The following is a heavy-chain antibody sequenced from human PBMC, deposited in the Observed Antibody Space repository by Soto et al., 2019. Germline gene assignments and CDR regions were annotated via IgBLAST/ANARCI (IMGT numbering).Heavy chain of an antibody. CDR1: GFTFSSYV. CDR3: AKDGGGLAAAADRPLGDSDC. V-gene: IGHV3-23*01. Sequence: EVQLLESGGGLVQPGGSLRLSCAASGFTFSSYVMTWVRQAPGKGLEWISAISASGGNTYYADSVKGRFTISRDNSKNKLYRPMNSPRVEDTALYYCAKDGGGLAAAADRPLGDSDCWGQGTLFTVSS. CDR2: ISASGGNT. J-gene: IGHJ4*02. D-gene: IGHD6-13*01.